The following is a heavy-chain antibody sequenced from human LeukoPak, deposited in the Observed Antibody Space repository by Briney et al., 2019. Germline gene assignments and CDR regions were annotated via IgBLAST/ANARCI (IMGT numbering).Heavy chain of an antibody. CDR1: GFTFDDYG. CDR2: INWNGGST. Sequence: PGGSLRLSCAASGFTFDDYGMSWVRQAPGKGLEWVPGINWNGGSTGYADSVKGRFTISRDNAKNSLYLQMNSLRAEDTALYYCAREFRSVVVTALDYWGQGTLVTVSS. J-gene: IGHJ4*02. D-gene: IGHD2-21*02. V-gene: IGHV3-20*04. CDR3: AREFRSVVVTALDY.